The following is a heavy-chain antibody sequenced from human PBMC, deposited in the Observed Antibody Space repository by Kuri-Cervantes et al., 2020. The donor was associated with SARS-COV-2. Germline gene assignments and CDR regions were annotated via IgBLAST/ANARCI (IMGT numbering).Heavy chain of an antibody. CDR3: ATGVRGYSYGPDY. CDR2: ISYDGCNK. D-gene: IGHD5-18*01. V-gene: IGHV3-30-3*01. CDR1: GFTFSSYA. Sequence: GESLKISCAASGFTFSSYAMHWVRQAPGKGLEWVAVISYDGCNKYYADSVKGRFTISRDNSKNTLYPQMNSLRAEDTAVYYCATGVRGYSYGPDYWGQGTLVTVSS. J-gene: IGHJ4*02.